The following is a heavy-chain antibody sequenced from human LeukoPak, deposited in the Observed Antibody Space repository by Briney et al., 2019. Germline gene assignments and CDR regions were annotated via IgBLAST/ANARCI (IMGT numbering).Heavy chain of an antibody. CDR2: ISSSNRFI. D-gene: IGHD4-11*01. V-gene: IGHV3-21*01. CDR3: ARDSSYTVTTYEGFDY. Sequence: PGGSLRLSCAASGFTLSSHTMNWVRQAPGKGLEWVSSISSSNRFIYYADSVKGRFTISRDNAKNSLYLQMNSLRAEDTAIYYCARDSSYTVTTYEGFDYWGQGSLVTVSS. J-gene: IGHJ4*02. CDR1: GFTLSSHT.